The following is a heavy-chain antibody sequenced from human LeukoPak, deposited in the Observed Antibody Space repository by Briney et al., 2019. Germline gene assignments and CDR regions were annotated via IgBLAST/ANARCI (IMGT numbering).Heavy chain of an antibody. CDR1: GGSISSYY. CDR2: IYYSGST. CDR3: ARATLWFGELYYFDY. D-gene: IGHD3-10*01. J-gene: IGHJ4*02. V-gene: IGHV4-59*01. Sequence: SETLSLTCTVSGGSISSYYWSWIRQPPGKGLEWIGYIYYSGSTNYNPSLKSRVTISVDTSKNQFSLKLSSVTAADTAVYYCARATLWFGELYYFDYWGQGTLVTVSS.